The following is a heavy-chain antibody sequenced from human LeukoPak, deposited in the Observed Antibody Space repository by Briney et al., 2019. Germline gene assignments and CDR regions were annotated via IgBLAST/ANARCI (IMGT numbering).Heavy chain of an antibody. Sequence: SETLSLTCTVSGGSISSSSYYWGWIRQPPGKGLEWIGSIYYSGSTNYNPSLKSRVTISVDTSKNQFSLKLSSVTAADTAVYYCARGIPAAMPAIDYWGQGTLVTVSS. V-gene: IGHV4-39*07. D-gene: IGHD2-2*01. CDR1: GGSISSSSYY. J-gene: IGHJ4*02. CDR3: ARGIPAAMPAIDY. CDR2: IYYSGST.